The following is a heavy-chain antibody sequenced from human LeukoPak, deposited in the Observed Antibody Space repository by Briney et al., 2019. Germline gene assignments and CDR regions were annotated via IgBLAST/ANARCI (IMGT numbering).Heavy chain of an antibody. CDR1: GFTFDDYA. CDR3: VRGLYGLEY. CDR2: ISWTSGNI. J-gene: IGHJ4*02. V-gene: IGHV3-9*01. Sequence: GGSLRLSCAASGFTFDDYAMHWVRQVPGKGLEWVSGISWTSGNIGYADSVKGRFTISRDNAKNTLYLQMNSLRAEDTAVYYCVRGLYGLEYWGQGTLVTVSS. D-gene: IGHD2/OR15-2a*01.